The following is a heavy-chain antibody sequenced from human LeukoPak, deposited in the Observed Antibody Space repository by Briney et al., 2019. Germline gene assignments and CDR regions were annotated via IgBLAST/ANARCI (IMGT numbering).Heavy chain of an antibody. V-gene: IGHV3-21*01. Sequence: GGSLRLSCAASGFTFSSYSMNWVLQAPGKGLEWVSSINSDSSLMYYAESVKGRFTISRDNARNSLYLQMNSLRAEDTAVYYCIRDLFDDYSLDYWGQGALVTVSS. CDR1: GFTFSSYS. D-gene: IGHD3-16*01. CDR2: INSDSSLM. CDR3: IRDLFDDYSLDY. J-gene: IGHJ4*02.